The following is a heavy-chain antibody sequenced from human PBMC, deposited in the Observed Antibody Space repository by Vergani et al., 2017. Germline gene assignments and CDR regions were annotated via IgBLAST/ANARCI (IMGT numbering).Heavy chain of an antibody. J-gene: IGHJ6*03. CDR3: ARQKDYYMDV. Sequence: QMQLQESGPGLVKPSETLSLSCTVSGDSISTSSYAWCWIRQPPGKTLEWIGTVFYGGRTSYNPSLKSRVTLSLDTSKKQISLHLTSVTAADTAVYYCARQKDYYMDVWGKGTTVTVS. CDR1: GDSISTSSYA. CDR2: VFYGGRT. V-gene: IGHV4-39*01.